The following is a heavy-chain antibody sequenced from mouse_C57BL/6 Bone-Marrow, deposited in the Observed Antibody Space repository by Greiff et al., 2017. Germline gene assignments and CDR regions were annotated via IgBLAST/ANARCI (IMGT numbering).Heavy chain of an antibody. CDR1: GYTFTSYW. CDR2: IYPTSGRT. V-gene: IGHV1-55*01. Sequence: QVQLQQPGAELVKPGASVKMSCKASGYTFTSYWLTWVKQRPGQGLAWIGDIYPTSGRTNYNEKFKSKAILTVDTSSNTAYMQLSSLTYEDSAVFYCARAVPQARSSDYWGQGTTLTVSS. CDR3: ARAVPQARSSDY. J-gene: IGHJ2*01. D-gene: IGHD3-1*01.